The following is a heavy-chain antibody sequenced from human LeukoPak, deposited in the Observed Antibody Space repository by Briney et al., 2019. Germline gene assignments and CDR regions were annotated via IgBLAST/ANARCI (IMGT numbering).Heavy chain of an antibody. J-gene: IGHJ4*02. D-gene: IGHD1-1*01. Sequence: PSETLSLTCTVSGGSISSSSYYWNWIRQPAGKGLEWIGRIFESGKTNYNPSLKSRVTISVDTSKNQFSLKLRSVTAIDTAVYYCASSNWLRDANFDNWGQGTLVTVSS. CDR3: ASSNWLRDANFDN. CDR2: IFESGKT. CDR1: GGSISSSSYY. V-gene: IGHV4-61*02.